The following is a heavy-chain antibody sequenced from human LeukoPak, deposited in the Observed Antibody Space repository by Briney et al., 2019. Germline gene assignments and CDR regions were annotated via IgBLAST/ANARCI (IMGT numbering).Heavy chain of an antibody. D-gene: IGHD6-13*01. CDR2: ISSSGSTI. CDR3: AREPDRGIAAAEGDY. J-gene: IGHJ4*02. Sequence: GGSLRLSCAASGFTFSDYYMSWIRQAPGKGLEWVSYISSSGSTIYYVDSVKGRFTISRDNAKNSLYLQMNSLRAEDTAVYYCAREPDRGIAAAEGDYWGQGTLVTVSS. V-gene: IGHV3-11*01. CDR1: GFTFSDYY.